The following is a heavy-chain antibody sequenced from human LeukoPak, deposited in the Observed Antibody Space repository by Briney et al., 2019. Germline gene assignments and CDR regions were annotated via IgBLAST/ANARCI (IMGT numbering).Heavy chain of an antibody. J-gene: IGHJ4*02. D-gene: IGHD1-7*01. Sequence: ASVKVSCKVSGYTLTELSMHWVRQAPGKGLEWMGGFDPEDGETIYAQKFQGRVTMTGDTSTDTAYMELSSLRSEDTAVYYCATRVQLELPYFDYWGQGTLVTVSS. CDR3: ATRVQLELPYFDY. CDR1: GYTLTELS. CDR2: FDPEDGET. V-gene: IGHV1-24*01.